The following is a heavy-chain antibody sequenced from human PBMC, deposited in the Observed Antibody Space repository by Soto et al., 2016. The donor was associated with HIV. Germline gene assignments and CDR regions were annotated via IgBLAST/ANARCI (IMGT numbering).Heavy chain of an antibody. J-gene: IGHJ4*02. CDR3: TRGSGRYEF. Sequence: EVQLVESGGGVVQPGRSLRLSCTTSGFTFGDFALTWVRQTPGKGLEWVGYIRSKNYGGTTEYAPSVKGRINISRDDSKSTAYLQMNSLKIDDTAVYYCTRGSGRYEFWGQGTLVIVSA. CDR1: GFTFGDFA. D-gene: IGHD3-10*01. CDR2: IRSKNYGGTT. V-gene: IGHV3-49*04.